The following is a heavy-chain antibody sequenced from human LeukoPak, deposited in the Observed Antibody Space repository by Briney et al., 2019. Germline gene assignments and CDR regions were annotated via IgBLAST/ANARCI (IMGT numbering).Heavy chain of an antibody. D-gene: IGHD4-17*01. J-gene: IGHJ4*02. CDR3: AREMTTVTTEVY. CDR2: IKQDGSEK. Sequence: GGSLRLSCAASGFTFSSYWMSWVRQAPGKGLEWVANIKQDGSEKYYVDSVKGRFTISRDNSKNTLYLQMNSLRAEDTAVYYCAREMTTVTTEVYWGQGTLVTVSS. CDR1: GFTFSSYW. V-gene: IGHV3-7*01.